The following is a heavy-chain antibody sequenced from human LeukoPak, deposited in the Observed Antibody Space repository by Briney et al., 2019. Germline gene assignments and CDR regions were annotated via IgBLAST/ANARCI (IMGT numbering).Heavy chain of an antibody. CDR1: GGSISSSSYY. V-gene: IGHV4-39*01. J-gene: IGHJ3*02. CDR2: IYYSGST. Sequence: SETLSLTCTVSGGSISSSSYYWGWIRQPPGKGLEWIGSIYYSGSTYYNPSLKSRVTISVDTSKNQFSLKLSSVTAADTAVYYCHVDTAMVTWYSSGWPGAFDIWGQGTMVTVSS. D-gene: IGHD5-18*01. CDR3: HVDTAMVTWYSSGWPGAFDI.